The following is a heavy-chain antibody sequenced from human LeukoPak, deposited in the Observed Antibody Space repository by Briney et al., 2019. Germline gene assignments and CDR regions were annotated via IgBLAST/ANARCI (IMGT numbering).Heavy chain of an antibody. Sequence: GGSLRLSCAASGFTFSSYEMNWVCQAPGKGLEWVSYISSSGSTIYYADSVKGRFTISRDNAKNSLYLQMNSLRAEDTAVYYCARAIRFFGPGGYSGYDRLDYWGQGTLVTVSS. D-gene: IGHD5-12*01. V-gene: IGHV3-48*03. CDR2: ISSSGSTI. CDR3: ARAIRFFGPGGYSGYDRLDY. CDR1: GFTFSSYE. J-gene: IGHJ4*02.